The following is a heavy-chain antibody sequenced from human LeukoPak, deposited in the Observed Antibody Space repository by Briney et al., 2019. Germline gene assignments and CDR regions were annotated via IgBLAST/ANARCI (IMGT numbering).Heavy chain of an antibody. V-gene: IGHV1-69*04. CDR3: ARDLPPYYFDY. CDR2: IIPILGIA. J-gene: IGHJ4*02. Sequence: GASVKVSFKASGGIFSNYAISWVRQAPGQGLEWMGRIIPILGIANYAQKFQGRVTITADKSTSTAYMDLSSLRSEDTAVYYCARDLPPYYFDYWGQGTLVTVSS. CDR1: GGIFSNYA.